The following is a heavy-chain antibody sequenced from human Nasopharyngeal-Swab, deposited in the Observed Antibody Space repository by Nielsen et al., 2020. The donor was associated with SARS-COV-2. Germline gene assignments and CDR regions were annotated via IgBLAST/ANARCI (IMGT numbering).Heavy chain of an antibody. J-gene: IGHJ3*02. V-gene: IGHV3-30*18. Sequence: GEYLKISCAASRFTFSNYGMHWVRPAPGRGLEWVAVISHDGSYQYYGASVKGRFAISRDNFTNTLYLQMNSLSAEDTAAYICAKAIRLRWLDAFDIWGQGTMVTVSS. CDR1: RFTFSNYG. D-gene: IGHD3-3*02. CDR3: AKAIRLRWLDAFDI. CDR2: ISHDGSYQ.